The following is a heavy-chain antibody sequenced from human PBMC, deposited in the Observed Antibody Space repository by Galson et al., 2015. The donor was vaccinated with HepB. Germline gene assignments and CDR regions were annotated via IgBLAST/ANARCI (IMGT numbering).Heavy chain of an antibody. V-gene: IGHV4-34*01. CDR3: SRGTTRGSSTFFHYYGMDV. Sequence: TLSLTCAVYGGSFSGYYWSWIRQPPGKGLEWIGEINHSGSTNYNPSLKSRVTISVDTSKNQFSLKLSSVTAADTAVFYCSRGTTRGSSTFFHYYGMDVWGQGTTVTVSS. CDR2: INHSGST. CDR1: GGSFSGYY. J-gene: IGHJ6*02. D-gene: IGHD6-6*01.